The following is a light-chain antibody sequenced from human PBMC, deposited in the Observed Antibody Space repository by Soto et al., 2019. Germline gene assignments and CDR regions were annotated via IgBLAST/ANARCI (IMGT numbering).Light chain of an antibody. Sequence: QSVLTQPPSASGSPGQSVTISCTGTSSDVGGYNYVSWYQQHPGKAPKLMIYEVSKRPSGVPDRFSGSKSGNTASLTISGLQAEDEADYHCSSYTSSSPLYVFGTGTKLTVL. CDR3: SSYTSSSPLYV. J-gene: IGLJ1*01. CDR1: SSDVGGYNY. V-gene: IGLV2-8*01. CDR2: EVS.